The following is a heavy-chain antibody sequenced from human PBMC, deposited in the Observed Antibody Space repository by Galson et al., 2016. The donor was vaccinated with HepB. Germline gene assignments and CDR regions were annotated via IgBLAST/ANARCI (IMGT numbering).Heavy chain of an antibody. J-gene: IGHJ4*02. D-gene: IGHD6-13*01. Sequence: SLRLSCAASGFLFSDYGMHWVRQAPGKGLEWVAVVFYDDSRKYYADFVKGRFSISRDNSKSSLYLDMSSLRAEDTAVYYCAKGQQLAYFDYWGQGTLVTVSS. CDR1: GFLFSDYG. CDR2: VFYDDSRK. CDR3: AKGQQLAYFDY. V-gene: IGHV3-33*06.